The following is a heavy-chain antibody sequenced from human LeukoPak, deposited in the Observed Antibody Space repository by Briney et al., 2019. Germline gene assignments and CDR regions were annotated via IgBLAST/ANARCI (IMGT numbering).Heavy chain of an antibody. Sequence: GGSLRLSCAASGFTFSSYAMHWVRQAPGKGLEWVAVISYDGSNKYCADSVKGRFTISRDNSKNTLYLQMNSLRAEDTAVYYCARDSTLITMIVVAIKGYFDLWGRGTLVTVSS. CDR1: GFTFSSYA. J-gene: IGHJ2*01. CDR3: ARDSTLITMIVVAIKGYFDL. CDR2: ISYDGSNK. D-gene: IGHD3-22*01. V-gene: IGHV3-30-3*01.